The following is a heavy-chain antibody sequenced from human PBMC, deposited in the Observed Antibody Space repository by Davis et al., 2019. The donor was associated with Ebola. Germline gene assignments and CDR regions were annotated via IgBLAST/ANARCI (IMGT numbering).Heavy chain of an antibody. CDR3: ARDQGYCSSTSCYRYYGMDV. CDR2: INHSGST. Sequence: SETLSLTCAVYGGSFSGYYWSWIRQPPGKGLEWVGEINHSGSTTYNPSLKSRVTISVDTSKNQFSLKLSSVTAADTAVYYCARDQGYCSSTSCYRYYGMDVWGQGTTVTVSS. CDR1: GGSFSGYY. D-gene: IGHD2-2*01. J-gene: IGHJ6*02. V-gene: IGHV4-34*01.